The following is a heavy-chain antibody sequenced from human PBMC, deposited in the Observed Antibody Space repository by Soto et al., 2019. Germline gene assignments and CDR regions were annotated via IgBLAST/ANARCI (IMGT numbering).Heavy chain of an antibody. Sequence: QVQLQESGPGLVKPSETLSLTCTVSGDSVSNYFWSWIRQPPGKGLEWIGVIHYSGTTNYNPSLKSRVTISVDTPKNQFSLKLTSVTAADTAVYYCARHPRTSGGERTFDYWGQGTMVTVSS. V-gene: IGHV4-59*08. CDR2: IHYSGTT. D-gene: IGHD2-21*01. CDR3: ARHPRTSGGERTFDY. CDR1: GDSVSNYF. J-gene: IGHJ4*02.